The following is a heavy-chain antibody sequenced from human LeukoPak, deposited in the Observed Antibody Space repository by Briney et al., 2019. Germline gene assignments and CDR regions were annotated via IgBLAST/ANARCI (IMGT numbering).Heavy chain of an antibody. D-gene: IGHD6-19*01. CDR3: ARDMDSSGWNYYYGMDV. CDR1: GFTFSSYR. CDR2: INSDGSST. J-gene: IGHJ6*02. V-gene: IGHV3-74*01. Sequence: GGSLRLSCAASGFTFSSYRMHWVRQAPGKGLVWVSRINSDGSSTSYADSVKGRFTISRDNAKNTLYLQMNSLRAEDTAVYYCARDMDSSGWNYYYGMDVWGQGTTVTVSS.